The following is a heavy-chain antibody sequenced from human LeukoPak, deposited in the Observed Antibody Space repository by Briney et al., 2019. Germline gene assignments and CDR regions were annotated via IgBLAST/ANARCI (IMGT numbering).Heavy chain of an antibody. Sequence: PSETLSLTCTVSGGSISSHFWSWIRQPPGKGLEWIGYIFYSGTTKYNPSLRSRVTISADTSKNQFSLKLSSVTAADTAVYYCAREGRDGSYYHNWFDPWGQGTLVTVSS. CDR3: AREGRDGSYYHNWFDP. J-gene: IGHJ5*02. CDR1: GGSISSHF. D-gene: IGHD1-26*01. V-gene: IGHV4-59*11. CDR2: IFYSGTT.